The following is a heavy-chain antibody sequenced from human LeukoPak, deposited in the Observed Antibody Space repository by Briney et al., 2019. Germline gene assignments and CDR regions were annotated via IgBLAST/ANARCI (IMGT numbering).Heavy chain of an antibody. D-gene: IGHD6-19*01. CDR2: IYYSGST. CDR1: GGSISSSSYY. J-gene: IGHJ4*02. Sequence: KPSETLSLTCTVSGGSISSSSYYWDWIRQPPGKGLEWIGSIYYSGSTYYNPSLKSRVTISVDTSKNQFPLKLSSVTAADTAVYYCARGSSWYSSGFLFDYWGQGTLVTVSS. V-gene: IGHV4-39*06. CDR3: ARGSSWYSSGFLFDY.